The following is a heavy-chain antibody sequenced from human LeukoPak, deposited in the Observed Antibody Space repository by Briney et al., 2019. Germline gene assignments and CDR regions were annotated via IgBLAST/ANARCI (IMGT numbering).Heavy chain of an antibody. CDR3: ACDYYYDSSGYYYCSY. D-gene: IGHD3-22*01. Sequence: ASVKVSCKASGYTFTSYGISWVRQAPGQGLEWMAWISAYNGNTNYAQKLQGRVTMTTDTSTSTAYMELRSLRSDDTAVYYCACDYYYDSSGYYYCSYWGQGTLVTVSS. CDR2: ISAYNGNT. CDR1: GYTFTSYG. V-gene: IGHV1-18*01. J-gene: IGHJ4*02.